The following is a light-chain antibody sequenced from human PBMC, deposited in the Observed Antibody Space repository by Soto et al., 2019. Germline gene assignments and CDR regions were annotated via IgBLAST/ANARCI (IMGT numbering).Light chain of an antibody. CDR3: AVWDDSLSGWV. Sequence: QSVLTQPPLASGTPGQRVTISCSGSSSNIGRNFVYWHQQLPGTAPKLVISGNDQRPSGVPDRFSGAKSGTSASLAISGLRSEDEADYYCAVWDDSLSGWVFGGGTKLTVL. CDR2: GND. CDR1: SSNIGRNF. V-gene: IGLV1-47*01. J-gene: IGLJ3*02.